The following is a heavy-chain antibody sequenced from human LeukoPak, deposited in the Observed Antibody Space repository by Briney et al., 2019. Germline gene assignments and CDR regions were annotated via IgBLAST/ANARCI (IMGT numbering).Heavy chain of an antibody. J-gene: IGHJ4*02. CDR2: INHSGST. D-gene: IGHD3-9*01. CDR3: ARISGDFDCGWCYFDY. V-gene: IGHV4-34*01. Sequence: SETLSLTCAVYGGSFSGYYWSWIRQPPGEGLEWIGEINHSGSTNYNPSLKSRVTISVDTSKNQFSLKLSSVTAADTAVYYCARISGDFDCGWCYFDYWGQGTLVTVSS. CDR1: GGSFSGYY.